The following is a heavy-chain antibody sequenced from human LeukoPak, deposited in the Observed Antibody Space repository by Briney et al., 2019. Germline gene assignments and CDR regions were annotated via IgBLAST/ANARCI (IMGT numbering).Heavy chain of an antibody. CDR1: GGSFSGYY. Sequence: SETLSLTCAVYGGSFSGYYWSWIRQHPGKGLEWIGYIYYSGSTYYNPSLKSRVTISVDTSKNQFSLKLSSVTAADTAVYYCARVRYYGSGRPFDYWGQGTLVTVSS. CDR3: ARVRYYGSGRPFDY. V-gene: IGHV4-31*11. J-gene: IGHJ4*02. CDR2: IYYSGST. D-gene: IGHD3-10*01.